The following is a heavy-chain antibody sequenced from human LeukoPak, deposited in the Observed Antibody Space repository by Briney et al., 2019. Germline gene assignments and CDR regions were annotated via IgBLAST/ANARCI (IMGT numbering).Heavy chain of an antibody. CDR3: ARNGRSGPHFDS. Sequence: GGSLRLSCAASGFTFRSHAMHWVRQAPGKGLEWVAHIWFDGSNKYFADSVKGRFTISRDNSKNTLYLQMNSLRAEDTAVYYCARNGRSGPHFDSWGQGTLVTVSS. J-gene: IGHJ4*02. CDR2: IWFDGSNK. D-gene: IGHD1-1*01. V-gene: IGHV3-33*01. CDR1: GFTFRSHA.